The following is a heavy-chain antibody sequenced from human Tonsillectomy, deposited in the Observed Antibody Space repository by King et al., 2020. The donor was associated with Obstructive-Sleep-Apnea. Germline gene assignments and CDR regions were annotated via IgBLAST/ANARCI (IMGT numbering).Heavy chain of an antibody. CDR1: GFTFSTYY. CDR2: VTLAGKT. V-gene: IGHV3-13*01. Sequence: VQLVESGGGLVQPGGSLRLSCAASGFTFSTYYMHCGRQGAGKVLEWCSGVTLAGKTYFPGSVEGRFTISSEDAKKSLYLQMNRLRAGDTAVYFCASGSLPGTSGPFDYWGQGTLVTGSS. D-gene: IGHD6-13*01. CDR3: ASGSLPGTSGPFDY. J-gene: IGHJ4*02.